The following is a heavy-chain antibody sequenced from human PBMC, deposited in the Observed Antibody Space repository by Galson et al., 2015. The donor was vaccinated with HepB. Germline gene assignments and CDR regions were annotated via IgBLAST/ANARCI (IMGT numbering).Heavy chain of an antibody. CDR1: GFTFSGSA. D-gene: IGHD3-22*01. Sequence: SLRLSCAASGFTFSGSAMHWVRQASGKGLEWVGRIRSKANSYATAYAASVKGRFTISRDDSKNTAYLQMNSLKTEDTAVYYCTRMETYYYDPPGNYWGQGTLVTVSS. J-gene: IGHJ4*02. CDR2: IRSKANSYAT. V-gene: IGHV3-73*01. CDR3: TRMETYYYDPPGNY.